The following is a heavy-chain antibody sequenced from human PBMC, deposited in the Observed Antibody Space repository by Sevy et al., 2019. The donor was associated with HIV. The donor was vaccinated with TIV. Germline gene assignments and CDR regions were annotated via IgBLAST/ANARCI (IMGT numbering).Heavy chain of an antibody. Sequence: GGSLRLSCAASGFTFDDYAMHWVRQAPGKGLEWDSGISWNSGSIGYADSVKGRFTISRDNAKNSLYLQMNSLRAEDTALYYCAKDTSPNYYGSGGTDYWGQGTLVTVSS. V-gene: IGHV3-9*01. D-gene: IGHD3-10*01. CDR1: GFTFDDYA. CDR3: AKDTSPNYYGSGGTDY. CDR2: ISWNSGSI. J-gene: IGHJ4*02.